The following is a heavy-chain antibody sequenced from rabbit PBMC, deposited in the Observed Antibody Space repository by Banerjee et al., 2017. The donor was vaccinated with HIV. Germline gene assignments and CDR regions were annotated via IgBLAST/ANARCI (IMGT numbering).Heavy chain of an antibody. Sequence: QEQLEESGGGLVKPEGSLTLTCKASGFSFSSGYDMCWVRQAPGKGLEWIGCIYTGSGSTYYASWVNGRFTISSHNAQNTLYLQLNSLTAADTATYFCARGDASLTAYTAFNLWGQGTLVTVS. J-gene: IGHJ4*01. CDR2: IYTGSGST. CDR1: GFSFSSGYD. CDR3: ARGDASLTAYTAFNL. V-gene: IGHV1S43*01. D-gene: IGHD6-1*01.